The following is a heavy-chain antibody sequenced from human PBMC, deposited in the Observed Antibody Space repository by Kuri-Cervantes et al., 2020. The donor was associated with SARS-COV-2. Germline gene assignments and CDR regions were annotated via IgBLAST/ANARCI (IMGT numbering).Heavy chain of an antibody. Sequence: GESLKISCVVSGFTFSSYGMHWVRQAPGKGLEWVAVISYDGSNKYYADSVKGRFTISRDNSKNTLYLQMNSLRAEDTAVYYCAKGYSGSYTAHMKTHRAFDYWGQGTLVTVSS. CDR2: ISYDGSNK. J-gene: IGHJ4*02. CDR1: GFTFSSYG. V-gene: IGHV3-30*18. CDR3: AKGYSGSYTAHMKTHRAFDY. D-gene: IGHD1-26*01.